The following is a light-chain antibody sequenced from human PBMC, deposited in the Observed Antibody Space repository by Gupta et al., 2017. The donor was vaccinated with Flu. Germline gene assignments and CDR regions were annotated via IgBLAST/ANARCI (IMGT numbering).Light chain of an antibody. V-gene: IGKV3-15*01. Sequence: EIVMTQSPATLSVSPGERATLSCRASQSINNNLAWFQHKPGQAPRLLIYGASTRATGIPARFSGSGSGTDFTLTISSLQSEDFAVYYCQQCNNWPRTFGQGTRVEIK. J-gene: IGKJ1*01. CDR2: GAS. CDR1: QSINNN. CDR3: QQCNNWPRT.